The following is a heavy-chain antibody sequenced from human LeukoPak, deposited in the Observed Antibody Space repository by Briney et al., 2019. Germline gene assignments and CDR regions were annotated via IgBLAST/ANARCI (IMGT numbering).Heavy chain of an antibody. V-gene: IGHV4-34*01. D-gene: IGHD3-22*01. CDR2: INHSGTT. J-gene: IGHJ4*02. CDR3: TRGENYYDNSGYDY. Sequence: PSETLSLTCAVYGGSFSGSYWYWIRQPPGKGLEWIGEINHSGTTNYNPSLKSPVTISVDTSKNQYSLKLSSVTAADTAVYYCTRGENYYDNSGYDYWGQGTLFTVSS. CDR1: GGSFSGSY.